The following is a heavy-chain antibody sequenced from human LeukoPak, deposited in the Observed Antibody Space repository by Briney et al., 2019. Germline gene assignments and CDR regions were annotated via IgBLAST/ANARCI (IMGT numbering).Heavy chain of an antibody. V-gene: IGHV3-72*01. CDR1: GFIFSDHY. CDR3: ARANLPAAGNLDF. J-gene: IGHJ4*02. Sequence: GGSLRLSCAASGFIFSDHYMDWVRQAPGKGLEWAGRIRHKLNSYTTEYAASVKGRFTISRDDSKNSVYLQMNSLKNEDTAVYYCARANLPAAGNLDFWGQGTQVTVSS. D-gene: IGHD6-13*01. CDR2: IRHKLNSYTT.